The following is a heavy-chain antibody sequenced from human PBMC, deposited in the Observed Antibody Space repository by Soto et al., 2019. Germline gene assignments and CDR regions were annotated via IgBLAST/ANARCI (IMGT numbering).Heavy chain of an antibody. CDR1: GFTFSSYA. CDR3: AKDDVSGYDFCSSQRFDY. Sequence: EVQLLESGGGLVQPGGSLRLSCAASGFTFSSYAMSWVRQAPGKGLEWVSSISGSGGSTYYADSVKGRFTISRDNSKNTLYLQMNSLRAEDTAVYYCAKDDVSGYDFCSSQRFDYWGQGTLVTVSS. J-gene: IGHJ4*02. CDR2: ISGSGGST. V-gene: IGHV3-23*01. D-gene: IGHD5-12*01.